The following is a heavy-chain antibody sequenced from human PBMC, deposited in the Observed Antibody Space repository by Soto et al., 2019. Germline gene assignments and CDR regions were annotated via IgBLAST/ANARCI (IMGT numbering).Heavy chain of an antibody. J-gene: IGHJ4*02. V-gene: IGHV3-53*01. CDR1: GFTVSSNY. Sequence: GGSLRLSCAASGFTVSSNYMSWVRQAPGNGLEWVSVIYSGGSTYYADSVKGRFTISRDNSKNTLSLQMNSLRAEDTAVYYCARETPGYLDYWGQGTLVTVSS. CDR2: IYSGGST. CDR3: ARETPGYLDY.